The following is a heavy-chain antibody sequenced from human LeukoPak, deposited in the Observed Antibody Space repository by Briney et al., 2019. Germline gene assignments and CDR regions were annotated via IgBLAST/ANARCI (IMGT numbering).Heavy chain of an antibody. CDR3: ARPVVPERYYYYYMDV. J-gene: IGHJ6*03. CDR1: GFTFSSYG. V-gene: IGHV3-30*02. D-gene: IGHD2-2*01. Sequence: HPGGSLRLSCAASGFTFSSYGMHWVRQAPGKGLEWVAFIRYDGSNKYYADSVKGRFTISRDNSKNTLYLQMNSLRAEDTAVYYCARPVVPERYYYYYMDVWGKGTTVTVSS. CDR2: IRYDGSNK.